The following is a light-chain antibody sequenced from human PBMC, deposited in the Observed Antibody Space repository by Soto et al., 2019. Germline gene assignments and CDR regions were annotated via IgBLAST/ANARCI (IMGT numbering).Light chain of an antibody. CDR2: GNR. CDR1: NSNLGAGYD. J-gene: IGLJ3*02. V-gene: IGLV1-40*01. Sequence: QSVLTQPPSVSGAPGQRVTISCTGNNSNLGAGYDVHWYQQLPGAAPKLVIFGNRKRPSGVPERFSGSKSGTSASLAISGLQAEDEADYYCQAYDYSLTAFVFGGGTKVTVL. CDR3: QAYDYSLTAFV.